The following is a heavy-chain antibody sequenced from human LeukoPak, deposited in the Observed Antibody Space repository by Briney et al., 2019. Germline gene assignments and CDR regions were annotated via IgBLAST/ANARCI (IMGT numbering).Heavy chain of an antibody. J-gene: IGHJ3*02. CDR2: IYTSGST. CDR3: ARDRPPDYGDYDELYDAFDI. D-gene: IGHD4-17*01. V-gene: IGHV4-4*07. Sequence: KPSETLSLTCTVSGGSISSYYWSWIRQPAGKGLEWIGRIYTSGSTNYNPSLKSRVTMSVDTSKNQFSLKLSSVTAADTAVYYCARDRPPDYGDYDELYDAFDIWGQGTMVTVSS. CDR1: GGSISSYY.